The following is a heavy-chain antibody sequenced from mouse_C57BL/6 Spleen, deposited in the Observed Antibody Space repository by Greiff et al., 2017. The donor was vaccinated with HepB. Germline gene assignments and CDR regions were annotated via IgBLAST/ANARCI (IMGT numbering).Heavy chain of an antibody. D-gene: IGHD1-1*01. CDR2: INPYNGGT. Sequence: VQLQQSGPVLVKPGASVKMSCKASGYTFTDYYMNWVKQSHGKSLEWIGVINPYNGGTSYNQKFKGKATLTVDKSSSTAYMELNSLTSEDSAVYYCAYGITTVVATEAMDYWGQGTSVTVSS. CDR3: AYGITTVVATEAMDY. CDR1: GYTFTDYY. J-gene: IGHJ4*01. V-gene: IGHV1-19*01.